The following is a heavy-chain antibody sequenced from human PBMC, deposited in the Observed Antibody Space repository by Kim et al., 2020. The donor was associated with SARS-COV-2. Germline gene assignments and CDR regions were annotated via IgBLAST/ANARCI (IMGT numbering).Heavy chain of an antibody. CDR3: ARGEDYYGSGSYYNGMDV. Sequence: GGSLRLSCAASGFTFSSYSMNWVRQAPGKGLEWVSSISSSSSYIYYADSVKGRFTISRDKAKNSLYLQMNSLRAEDTAVYYCARGEDYYGSGSYYNGMDVWGQGTTVTVSS. D-gene: IGHD3-10*01. CDR1: GFTFSSYS. V-gene: IGHV3-21*01. J-gene: IGHJ6*02. CDR2: ISSSSSYI.